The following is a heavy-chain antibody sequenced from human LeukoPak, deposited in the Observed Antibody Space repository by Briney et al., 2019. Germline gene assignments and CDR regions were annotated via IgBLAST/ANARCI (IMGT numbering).Heavy chain of an antibody. J-gene: IGHJ4*02. D-gene: IGHD3-22*01. V-gene: IGHV4-39*01. CDR3: ARYGVSSGYYSQGDF. CDR2: IYYSGST. CDR1: GGSISSSSYY. Sequence: SETLSLTCTVSGGSISSSSYYWGWIRQPPGKGLEWIGSIYYSGSTYCNPSLKSRVTISVDTSKNQFSLKLSSVTAADTAVYYCARYGVSSGYYSQGDFWGQGTLVTVSS.